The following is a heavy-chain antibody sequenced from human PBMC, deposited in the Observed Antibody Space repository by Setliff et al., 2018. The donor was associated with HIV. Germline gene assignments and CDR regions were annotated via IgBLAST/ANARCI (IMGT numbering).Heavy chain of an antibody. CDR2: FDPEDGET. Sequence: ASVKVSCKVSGYTLTELSRHWVRQAPGKGLEWMGGFDPEDGETIYAQKFQGRVSMTTDTSTSTAYMELRSLRFDDTAVYLCARLGSGWSDSYYYAMDIWGQGTMVTVSS. CDR1: GYTLTELS. D-gene: IGHD6-19*01. J-gene: IGHJ6*02. V-gene: IGHV1-24*01. CDR3: ARLGSGWSDSYYYAMDI.